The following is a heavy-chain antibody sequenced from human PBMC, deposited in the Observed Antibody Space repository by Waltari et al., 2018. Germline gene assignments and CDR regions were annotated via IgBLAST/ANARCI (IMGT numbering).Heavy chain of an antibody. CDR3: ARGLGSWTYNWFDP. V-gene: IGHV1-8*03. J-gene: IGHJ5*02. CDR2: MNPNSGNT. D-gene: IGHD6-13*01. Sequence: QVQLVQSGAEVTKPGSSVKVSCKAFGGTFSSYAINWVRQATGQGLEWMGWMNPNSGNTGYAQKFQGRVTITRNTSISTAYMELSSLRSEDTAVYYCARGLGSWTYNWFDPWGQGTLVTVSS. CDR1: GGTFSSYA.